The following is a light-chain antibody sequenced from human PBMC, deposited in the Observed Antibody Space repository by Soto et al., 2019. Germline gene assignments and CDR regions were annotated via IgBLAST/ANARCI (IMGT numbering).Light chain of an antibody. CDR1: QSVSSSF. CDR3: QQYDSSPWT. J-gene: IGKJ1*01. Sequence: EIVLTQSPGTLSLSPGERATLSCRASQSVSSSFLAWYQQKHGQAPRLLIYGASSRATGIPDRFSGSGSGTDFTLTISGLEPDDFAVYYCQQYDSSPWTFGQGTRVEIK. CDR2: GAS. V-gene: IGKV3-20*01.